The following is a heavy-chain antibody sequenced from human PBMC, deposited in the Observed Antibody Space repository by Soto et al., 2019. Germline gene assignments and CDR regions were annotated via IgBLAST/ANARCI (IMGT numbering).Heavy chain of an antibody. CDR3: ARVQRGQLLSSFADAFDI. CDR2: IYSSGRT. Sequence: GGSLRLSCAASGFTVSSNYMSWVRQAPGKGLEWVSTIYSSGRTFYADSVKGRFTISRDNSKNSLFLQMNTLRAEDTAVYYCARVQRGQLLSSFADAFDIWGQGTMVTVSS. J-gene: IGHJ3*02. D-gene: IGHD2-2*01. CDR1: GFTVSSNY. V-gene: IGHV3-53*01.